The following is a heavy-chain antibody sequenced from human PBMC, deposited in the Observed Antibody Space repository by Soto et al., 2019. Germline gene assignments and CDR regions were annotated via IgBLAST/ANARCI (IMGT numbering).Heavy chain of an antibody. CDR3: ARAPKVSGSAQTRPDP. J-gene: IGHJ5*02. Sequence: SETLSLTCSLYSGSLIGYYWSWIRQPPGKGLEWIGEISPSGTTNYSPSLKSRVSISVDTSKNQFSLNLTSLTAADTAVYYCARAPKVSGSAQTRPDPWGRGTLVTVSS. CDR1: SGSLIGYY. V-gene: IGHV4-34*01. D-gene: IGHD6-6*01. CDR2: ISPSGTT.